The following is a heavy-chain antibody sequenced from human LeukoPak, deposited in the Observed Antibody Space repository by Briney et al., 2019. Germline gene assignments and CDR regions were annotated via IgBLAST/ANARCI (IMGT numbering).Heavy chain of an antibody. CDR1: GGSISSHY. V-gene: IGHV4-59*11. Sequence: SETLSLTCTVSGGSISSHYWSWIRQPPGKGLEWVGYISYIGSTNYNPALKSRVSISVDTSKNKFSLKLSSVTAADAAVYFCARDQPAVPKGLDIWGQGTLVTVSS. CDR3: ARDQPAVPKGLDI. CDR2: ISYIGST. J-gene: IGHJ3*02. D-gene: IGHD4-17*01.